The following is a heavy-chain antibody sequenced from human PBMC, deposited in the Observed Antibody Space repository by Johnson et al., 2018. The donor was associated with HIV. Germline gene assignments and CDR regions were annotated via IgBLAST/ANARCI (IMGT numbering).Heavy chain of an antibody. Sequence: LVESGGGVVRPGGSLRLSCAASGFTFADYGMSWVRQAPGKGLEWVSAISGSGDSAYYADSVKGRFTISRDNSKNTLYLPMDSLRAVDTAVFYCAKERIRSTAPDTFDVWGQGTMVTVSS. D-gene: IGHD5-18*01. V-gene: IGHV3-23*04. J-gene: IGHJ3*01. CDR3: AKERIRSTAPDTFDV. CDR2: ISGSGDSA. CDR1: GFTFADYG.